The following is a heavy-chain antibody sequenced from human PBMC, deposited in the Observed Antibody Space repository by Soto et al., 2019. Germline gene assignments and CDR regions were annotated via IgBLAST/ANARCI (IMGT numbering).Heavy chain of an antibody. D-gene: IGHD4-17*01. J-gene: IGHJ5*02. CDR3: ALRTTPVTWWFDP. CDR2: IYWDDDK. Sequence: QITLKESGPTLVKPTQTLTLTCTFSGFSLTTSGVGVGWIRQPPGKALEWLALIYWDDDKRYSPSLKSRLTITNDTSKLPVVLTMTIIDPAHTATYCCALRTTPVTWWFDPWGEGTLVTVAS. V-gene: IGHV2-5*02. CDR1: GFSLTTSGVG.